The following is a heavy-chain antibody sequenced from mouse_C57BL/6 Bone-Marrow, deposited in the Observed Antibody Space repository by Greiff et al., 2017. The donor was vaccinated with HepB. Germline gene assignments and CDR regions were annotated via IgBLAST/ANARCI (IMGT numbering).Heavy chain of an antibody. J-gene: IGHJ3*01. D-gene: IGHD1-1*02. CDR3: AREGYGPWFAY. V-gene: IGHV1-55*01. Sequence: QVHVKQPGAELVKPGASVKMSCKASGYTFTSYWITWVKQRPGQGLEWIGDIYPGSGSTNYNVKFKSKATLTVDTSSSTAYMQLSSLTSEDSAVYYCAREGYGPWFAYWGQGTLVTVSA. CDR1: GYTFTSYW. CDR2: IYPGSGST.